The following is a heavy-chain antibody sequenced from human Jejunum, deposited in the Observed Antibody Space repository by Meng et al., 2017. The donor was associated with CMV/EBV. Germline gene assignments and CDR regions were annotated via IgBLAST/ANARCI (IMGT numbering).Heavy chain of an antibody. J-gene: IGHJ6*02. Sequence: SCAASGFTFSDYSINWVRQAPGKGLVWVSRINSDGSSTTYADPVKGRFTFSRDNAKNTLYLQMNSLRAEDTAVYYCARANNHAMDVWGQGTTVTVSS. CDR2: INSDGSST. CDR3: ARANNHAMDV. D-gene: IGHD1/OR15-1a*01. V-gene: IGHV3-74*01. CDR1: GFTFSDYS.